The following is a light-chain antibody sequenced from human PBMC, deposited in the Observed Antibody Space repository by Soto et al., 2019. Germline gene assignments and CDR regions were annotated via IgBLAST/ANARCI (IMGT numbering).Light chain of an antibody. CDR1: SSDVGNYDY. CDR3: CSYAGTSTYV. V-gene: IGLV2-11*01. J-gene: IGLJ1*01. CDR2: DAS. Sequence: QSALTQPRSVSGSPGQSVTISCTGTSSDVGNYDYVSWYLQHPGKAPKVLISDASRRHSGVPDRFSGSKSGNTASLTISGLLVEDEGDYYCCSYAGTSTYVFGSGTKLTVL.